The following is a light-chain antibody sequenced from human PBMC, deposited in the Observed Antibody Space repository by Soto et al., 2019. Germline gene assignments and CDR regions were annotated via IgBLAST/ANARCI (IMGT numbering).Light chain of an antibody. J-gene: IGKJ2*01. Sequence: EIVLTQSPGTLSLSPGERATLSCRASQSVSSSYLAWYQQKPGQAPRLLIYGASSRATGIPDRFSGSGSGTDVTLTISRLEPEDFAVYYCQRYGSSLPHTFGQGTKLEIK. CDR3: QRYGSSLPHT. V-gene: IGKV3-20*01. CDR2: GAS. CDR1: QSVSSSY.